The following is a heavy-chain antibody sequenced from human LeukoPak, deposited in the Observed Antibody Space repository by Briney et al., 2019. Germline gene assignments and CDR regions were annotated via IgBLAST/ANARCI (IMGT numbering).Heavy chain of an antibody. Sequence: PGGSLRLSCAASGFTFSSYGMHWVRQAPGKGLEWVAVIWYDGSNKYYADSVKGRFTISRDNSKNTLYLQMNSLRAEDTAVYYCAKYRFLEWLPPEALDYWGQGTLVTVSS. D-gene: IGHD3-3*01. V-gene: IGHV3-33*06. CDR1: GFTFSSYG. CDR2: IWYDGSNK. CDR3: AKYRFLEWLPPEALDY. J-gene: IGHJ4*02.